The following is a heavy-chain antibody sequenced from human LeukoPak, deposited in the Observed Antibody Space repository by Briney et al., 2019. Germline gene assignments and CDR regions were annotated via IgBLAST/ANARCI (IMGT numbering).Heavy chain of an antibody. V-gene: IGHV3-7*01. Sequence: GGSLRLSCAASGFSFSSYWMSWVRQAPGKGLEWVANIKQDGSEKYYMDFAKGRFTVSRDNAKNSLYLQMNSLRAEDTAVYYCARDRAAASGTEAFDIWGQGTMVTVSS. D-gene: IGHD6-13*01. J-gene: IGHJ3*02. CDR2: IKQDGSEK. CDR3: ARDRAAASGTEAFDI. CDR1: GFSFSSYW.